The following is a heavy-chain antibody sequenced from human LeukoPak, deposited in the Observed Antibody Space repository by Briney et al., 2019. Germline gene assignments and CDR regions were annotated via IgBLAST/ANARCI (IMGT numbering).Heavy chain of an antibody. J-gene: IGHJ3*02. Sequence: GASVKVSCKASGGTFSSYAISWVRQAPGQGLEWMGGIIPIFGTANYAQKLQGRVTMTTDTSTSTAYMELRSLRSDDTAVYYCASPVATASDAFDIWGQGTMVTVSS. D-gene: IGHD5-12*01. CDR1: GGTFSSYA. V-gene: IGHV1-69*05. CDR2: IIPIFGTA. CDR3: ASPVATASDAFDI.